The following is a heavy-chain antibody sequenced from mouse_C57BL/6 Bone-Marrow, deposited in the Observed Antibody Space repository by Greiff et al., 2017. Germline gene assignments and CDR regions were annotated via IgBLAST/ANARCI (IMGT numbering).Heavy chain of an antibody. D-gene: IGHD3-2*02. Sequence: QVQLQQSGAELARPGASVKLSCKASGYTFTSYGISWVKQRTGQGLEWIGEIYPRSGNTYYYEKFKGKATLTADKSSSTAYMELRSLTSEDSAVYFCARDSSGYYAMDYWGQGTSVTVSS. V-gene: IGHV1-81*01. CDR3: ARDSSGYYAMDY. CDR1: GYTFTSYG. CDR2: IYPRSGNT. J-gene: IGHJ4*01.